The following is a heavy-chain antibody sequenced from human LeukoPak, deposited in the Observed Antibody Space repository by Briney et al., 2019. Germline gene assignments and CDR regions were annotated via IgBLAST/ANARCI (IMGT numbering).Heavy chain of an antibody. Sequence: PGGSLRLSCAASGFTFSSYWMHWVRQAPGKGLVWVSRINSDGSSTSYADSVKGRFTISRDNAKNSLYLQMNSLKTEDTAVYYCAREWGYYYDSSGYAFDIWGQGTMVTVSS. D-gene: IGHD3-22*01. CDR3: AREWGYYYDSSGYAFDI. V-gene: IGHV3-74*01. CDR2: INSDGSST. J-gene: IGHJ3*02. CDR1: GFTFSSYW.